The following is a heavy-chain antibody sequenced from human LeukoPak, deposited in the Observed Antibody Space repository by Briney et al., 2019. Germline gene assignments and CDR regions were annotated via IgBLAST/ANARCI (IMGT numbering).Heavy chain of an antibody. CDR1: GFTFSGYS. Sequence: GGSLRLSCAASGFTFSGYSMNWVRQAPGKGLEWVSSISSSSSYIYYADSVKGRFTISRDNAKTSMYLAMNSLRAEYTAVYYWASLGCGGSCYTIDYWGQGALVTVSS. J-gene: IGHJ4*02. CDR3: ASLGCGGSCYTIDY. V-gene: IGHV3-21*01. CDR2: ISSSSSYI. D-gene: IGHD2-15*01.